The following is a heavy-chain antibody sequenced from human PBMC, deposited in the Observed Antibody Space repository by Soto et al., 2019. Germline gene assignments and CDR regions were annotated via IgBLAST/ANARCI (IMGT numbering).Heavy chain of an antibody. V-gene: IGHV1-69*01. D-gene: IGHD6-6*01. CDR3: AREYTNSAQQVSFDV. J-gene: IGHJ2*01. CDR1: GGTFSSYA. CDR2: IIPSSGTV. Sequence: QVQLLESGGGVKKPGWSLKVSCTVSGGTFSSYAIGWVRQAPGQGLEWVGGIIPSSGTVNYAQTFQGRVTITADESTTTFYMELRSLRSVETAVYNGAREYTNSAQQVSFDVWGRGHLGTVSS.